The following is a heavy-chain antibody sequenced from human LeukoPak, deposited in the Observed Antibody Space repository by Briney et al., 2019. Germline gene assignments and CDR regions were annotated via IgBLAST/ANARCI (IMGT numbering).Heavy chain of an antibody. CDR1: GFTFSSYS. Sequence: GGSLRLSCAASGFTFSSYSMNWVRQAPGKGLEWVSYISSSSSTIYYADSVKGRFTISRDNAKNSLYLQMNSLRAEDTAVYYCARVKGIAVAAPDYWGQGTLVTVPS. J-gene: IGHJ4*02. CDR3: ARVKGIAVAAPDY. V-gene: IGHV3-48*04. D-gene: IGHD6-19*01. CDR2: ISSSSSTI.